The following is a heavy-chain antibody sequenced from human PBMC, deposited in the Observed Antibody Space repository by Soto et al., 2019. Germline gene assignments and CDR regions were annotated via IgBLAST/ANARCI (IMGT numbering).Heavy chain of an antibody. V-gene: IGHV4-39*01. CDR3: ARRRIVPTTNFDY. J-gene: IGHJ4*02. Sequence: SEPLSLTCTVYGDSISSSSFYWGWIRQPPGKGLEWIGHIFHTGATYQNPTLKSRLRMSVDTSKNQFSLNLSSVTATDTAVYYCARRRIVPTTNFDYWGQGTLVTVSS. CDR2: IFHTGAT. D-gene: IGHD1-26*01. CDR1: GDSISSSSFY.